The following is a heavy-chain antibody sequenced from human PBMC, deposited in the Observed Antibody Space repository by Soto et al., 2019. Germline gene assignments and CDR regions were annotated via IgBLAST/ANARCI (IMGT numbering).Heavy chain of an antibody. Sequence: GGSLRLSCAASGFTFSGYTMNWVRQAPGKGLEWISSISSGSSYIYYAGSVKGRFTISRGNARNSLFLEMKTLRADDTAVYYCARDILSGGAYPDSWGQGTKVTVSS. CDR3: ARDILSGGAYPDS. V-gene: IGHV3-21*01. CDR1: GFTFSGYT. CDR2: ISSGSSYI. D-gene: IGHD3-10*01. J-gene: IGHJ5*01.